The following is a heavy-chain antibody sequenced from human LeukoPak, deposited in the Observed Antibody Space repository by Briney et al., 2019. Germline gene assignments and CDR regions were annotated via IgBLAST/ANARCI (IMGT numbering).Heavy chain of an antibody. J-gene: IGHJ4*02. V-gene: IGHV3-21*01. Sequence: GGSLRLSCAASGFTFSTYSMNWVRQAPGKGLEWVSSISGSSTYTYYADSVRGRFTISRDNAKNSLYLQMNSLRAEDTAVYHRAGGVGGVPRFVDDYWGQGTLVTVSS. D-gene: IGHD3-16*01. CDR1: GFTFSTYS. CDR2: ISGSSTYT. CDR3: AGGVGGVPRFVDDY.